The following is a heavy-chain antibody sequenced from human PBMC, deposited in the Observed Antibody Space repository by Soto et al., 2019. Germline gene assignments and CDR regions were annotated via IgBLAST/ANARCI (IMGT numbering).Heavy chain of an antibody. CDR2: MNPNSGNT. J-gene: IGHJ4*02. V-gene: IGHV1-8*01. CDR1: GYTFTSYD. Sequence: ASVKVSCKASGYTFTSYDMNWVRQATGQGLEWMAWMNPNSGNTGYAQKFQGRVTLTRNTSISTAYLELSSLRSEDTAVYYCVRAQGVVSNFDNWGQGTLVTVSS. D-gene: IGHD2-2*01. CDR3: VRAQGVVSNFDN.